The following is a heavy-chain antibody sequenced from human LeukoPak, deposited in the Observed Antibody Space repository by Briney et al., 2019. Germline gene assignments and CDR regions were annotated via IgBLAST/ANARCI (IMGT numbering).Heavy chain of an antibody. D-gene: IGHD3-22*01. Sequence: GGSLRLSCAASGFTVSSNYMSWVRQAPGKGLEWVSVIYSGGSTYYADSVRGRFTISRDNSKNTLYLQMNTLRAEDTAVYYCARGLGDSSGYYFGYFDYWGQGTLVTVSS. CDR1: GFTVSSNY. V-gene: IGHV3-66*01. J-gene: IGHJ4*02. CDR3: ARGLGDSSGYYFGYFDY. CDR2: IYSGGST.